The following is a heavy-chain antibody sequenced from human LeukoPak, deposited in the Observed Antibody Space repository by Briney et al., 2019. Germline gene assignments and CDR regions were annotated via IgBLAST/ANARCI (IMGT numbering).Heavy chain of an antibody. Sequence: GGSLRLSCAASGFTFSNSWMHWVRHAPGKGLVWVSHINSAGSSTTYADSVKGRFTISRDDAKNTLYLQLNSLRAEDTAVYYCAKGRGGFYFDLWGQGTLVTVSS. J-gene: IGHJ4*02. V-gene: IGHV3-74*01. CDR1: GFTFSNSW. CDR3: AKGRGGFYFDL. CDR2: INSAGSST. D-gene: IGHD2-15*01.